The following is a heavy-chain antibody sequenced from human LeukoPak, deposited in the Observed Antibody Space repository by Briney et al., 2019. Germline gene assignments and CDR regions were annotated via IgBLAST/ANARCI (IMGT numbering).Heavy chain of an antibody. V-gene: IGHV3-74*03. CDR3: ARAGYCSGGRCYGVDV. J-gene: IGHJ6*02. CDR1: GFTLSNYW. CDR2: VNSDGTST. D-gene: IGHD2-15*01. Sequence: GGSLRLSCAASGFTLSNYWMHWVRQAPGKGLVWVSRVNSDGTSTKYADSVKGRFTISRDNAKNTLYLQMYSLRAEDTAVYYCARAGYCSGGRCYGVDVWGQGTTVTVSS.